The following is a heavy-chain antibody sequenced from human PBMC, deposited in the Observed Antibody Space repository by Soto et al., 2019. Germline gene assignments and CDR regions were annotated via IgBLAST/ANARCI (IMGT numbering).Heavy chain of an antibody. J-gene: IGHJ4*02. Sequence: GGSLRLSCAASGFSVNTYAMSWVRQAPGKGLEWVSTTGISGRTTYYADSVKGRFTVSRDDSKNTLDLQMSSLRAEDTAVYYCATVHNTSRSFDYWGQGTLVTVSS. V-gene: IGHV3-23*01. CDR3: ATVHNTSRSFDY. D-gene: IGHD1-20*01. CDR1: GFSVNTYA. CDR2: TGISGRTT.